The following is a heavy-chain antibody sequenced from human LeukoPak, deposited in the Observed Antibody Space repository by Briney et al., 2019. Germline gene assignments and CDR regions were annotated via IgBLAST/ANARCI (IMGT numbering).Heavy chain of an antibody. V-gene: IGHV3-21*01. D-gene: IGHD2-15*01. CDR2: ISSSSSYI. J-gene: IGHJ6*02. Sequence: PGGRLRLSCAASGFTFSRYWMYWVRQAPGKGLEWVSSISSSSSYIYYADSVKGRLTTSRDNAKNSLYLQMNSLRAEDTAVYYCARDPTPRYCSGGSCYTHYGMDVWGQGTTVTVSS. CDR3: ARDPTPRYCSGGSCYTHYGMDV. CDR1: GFTFSRYW.